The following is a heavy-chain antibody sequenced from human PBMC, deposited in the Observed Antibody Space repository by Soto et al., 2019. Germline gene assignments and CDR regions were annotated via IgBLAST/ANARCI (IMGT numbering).Heavy chain of an antibody. D-gene: IGHD3-10*01. Sequence: SETLSLTCAVSGGSISSGGYSWSWIRQPPGKGLEWIGYIYHSGSTYYNPSLKSRVTISVDRSKNQFSLKLSSVTAADTAVYYGARAGGITRAFDIWGQGTMVTVSS. V-gene: IGHV4-30-2*01. J-gene: IGHJ3*02. CDR3: ARAGGITRAFDI. CDR1: GGSISSGGYS. CDR2: IYHSGST.